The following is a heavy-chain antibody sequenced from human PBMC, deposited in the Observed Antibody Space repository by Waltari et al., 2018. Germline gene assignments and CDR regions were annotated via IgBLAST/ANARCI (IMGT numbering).Heavy chain of an antibody. J-gene: IGHJ4*02. CDR1: GFTFSSFG. D-gene: IGHD2-8*02. Sequence: QVQLVESGGGVVQPGGSLRLSCAASGFTFSSFGMPWVGQAPGKGLEWVTFIRYDGRNKHYVDSVKGRFTISRDNSKNTLYLQMNSLRAEDTAVYYCAKDLVSTGAIDYWGQGTLVTVSS. V-gene: IGHV3-30*02. CDR3: AKDLVSTGAIDY. CDR2: IRYDGRNK.